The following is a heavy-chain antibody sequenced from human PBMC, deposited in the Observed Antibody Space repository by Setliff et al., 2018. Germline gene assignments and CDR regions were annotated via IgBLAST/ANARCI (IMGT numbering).Heavy chain of an antibody. CDR1: GGSISSGAYY. V-gene: IGHV4-31*03. CDR2: IYYSGST. J-gene: IGHJ6*03. Sequence: NPSETLSLTCTVSGGSISSGAYYWNWIRQHPGKGLEWIGYIYYSGSTYYNPSLKSRITISVDTSKNQFSLKLSSVTAADTAVYYCARDRHYYYMDVWGKGTTVTVSS. CDR3: ARDRHYYYMDV.